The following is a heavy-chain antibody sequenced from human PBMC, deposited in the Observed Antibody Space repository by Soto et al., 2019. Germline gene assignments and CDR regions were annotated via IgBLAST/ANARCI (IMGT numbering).Heavy chain of an antibody. Sequence: EVQLLESGGGLVEPGGSLRLSCAASGFTFSSYAMSWVRQAPGKGLEWVSAISGSGGSTYYADSVKGRFTISRDNSKNTLYLHMNSLRAEDTAVYYCAKDRKGPYSKRVDVWGKGTTVTVSS. CDR3: AKDRKGPYSKRVDV. CDR1: GFTFSSYA. V-gene: IGHV3-23*01. D-gene: IGHD4-4*01. CDR2: ISGSGGST. J-gene: IGHJ6*04.